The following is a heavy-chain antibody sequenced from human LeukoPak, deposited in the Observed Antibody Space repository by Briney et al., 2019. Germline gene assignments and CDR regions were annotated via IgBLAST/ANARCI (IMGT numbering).Heavy chain of an antibody. Sequence: GASVKVSCKASGYTFTSYGISWVRQPPGQGVEWMGWISAYNGNTNYAQKLQGRVTMTTDTSPSIAYMELRSLRSDDTAVYYCARGRVGATTLFDYWGQGTLVTVSS. CDR3: ARGRVGATTLFDY. CDR1: GYTFTSYG. V-gene: IGHV1-18*01. D-gene: IGHD1-26*01. J-gene: IGHJ4*02. CDR2: ISAYNGNT.